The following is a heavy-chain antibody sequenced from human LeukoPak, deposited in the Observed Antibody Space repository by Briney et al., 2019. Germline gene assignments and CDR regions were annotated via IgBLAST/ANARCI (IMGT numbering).Heavy chain of an antibody. D-gene: IGHD2-2*01. CDR2: INSDGSST. CDR3: ATKYCSSVSCYYDY. Sequence: GPSLRHSCAAAVFTFSSYWMHWVRQAPGNGLLWVSRINSDGSSTGYADSVKGRFTISRDNAKNTLYLQMNSLRAEDTAVYYCATKYCSSVSCYYDYWGQGTLVTVSS. CDR1: VFTFSSYW. V-gene: IGHV3-74*01. J-gene: IGHJ4*02.